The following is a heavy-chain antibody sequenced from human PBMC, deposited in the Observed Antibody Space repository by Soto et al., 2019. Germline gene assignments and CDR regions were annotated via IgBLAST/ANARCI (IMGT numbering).Heavy chain of an antibody. V-gene: IGHV5-51*01. CDR2: IYGGDSDT. CDR3: ARLVSDYDFWKIEF. D-gene: IGHD3-3*01. CDR1: GYNFIRYW. Sequence: GESLKISCKGSGYNFIRYWIGWVRQMPGKGLEWMGIIYGGDSDTRYSPSFQGQVTISTDKSISTAYLQWGGLKASDTAMYYCARLVSDYDFWKIEFWGQGILVTVSS. J-gene: IGHJ4*02.